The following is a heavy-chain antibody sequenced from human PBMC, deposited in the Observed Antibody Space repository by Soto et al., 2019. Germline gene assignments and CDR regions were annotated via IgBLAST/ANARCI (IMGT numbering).Heavy chain of an antibody. D-gene: IGHD3-10*01. CDR1: GFSFDSHA. CDR2: ISSRGATV. V-gene: IGHV3-23*01. Sequence: PGVSLRLSCVASGFSFDSHAISWVRQAPGKGLEWVSSISSRGATVFYADSVKGRFTIARDNSDNSVYLQINSLRAEDTTVYFCARDQGLIAVHYYYFDSWGQGTLVTVSS. CDR3: ARDQGLIAVHYYYFDS. J-gene: IGHJ4*02.